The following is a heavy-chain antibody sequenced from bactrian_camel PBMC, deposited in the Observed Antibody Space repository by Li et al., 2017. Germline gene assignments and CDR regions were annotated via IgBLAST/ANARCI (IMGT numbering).Heavy chain of an antibody. CDR1: GYTARSHC. V-gene: IGHV3S57*01. J-gene: IGHJ4*01. CDR3: TRETQWVGYHEFAEY. Sequence: HVQLVESGGGSVQTGGSLRLSCAISGYTARSHCMGWFRQAPGKEREWVALVGRDDIGYFADSVKGRFTISRDNAKNTLYLQLNSLTREDSAMYYCTRETQWVGYHEFAEYWGQGTQVTVSS. CDR2: VGRDDIG. D-gene: IGHD5*01.